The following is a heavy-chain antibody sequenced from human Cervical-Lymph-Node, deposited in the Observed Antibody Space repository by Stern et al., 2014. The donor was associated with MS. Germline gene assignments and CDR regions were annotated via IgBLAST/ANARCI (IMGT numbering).Heavy chain of an antibody. CDR2: IYHSGSA. J-gene: IGHJ5*01. Sequence: VQLVESGPGLVKPSETLSLTCTVSGVSISTSYWSWIRQPPGKGLEWIGYIYHSGSATYNPSLKSRVTMSVDTSRSQFSLKLSSVTAADTAVYYCARDVGMDSWGQGTLVTVSS. V-gene: IGHV4-59*01. CDR1: GVSISTSY. D-gene: IGHD6-13*01. CDR3: ARDVGMDS.